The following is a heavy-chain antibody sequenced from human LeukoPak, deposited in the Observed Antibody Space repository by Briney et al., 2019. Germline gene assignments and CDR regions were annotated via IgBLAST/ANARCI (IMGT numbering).Heavy chain of an antibody. CDR2: IIPIFGTA. V-gene: IGHV1-69*13. J-gene: IGHJ4*02. CDR3: ARGDSGWYSFDY. Sequence: SVKVSCKASGGTFSSYAISGVRQAPGQGLEWMGGIIPIFGTANYAQKFQGRVTITADESTSTAYMELSSLRSEDTAVYYCARGDSGWYSFDYWGQGTLVTVSS. CDR1: GGTFSSYA. D-gene: IGHD6-19*01.